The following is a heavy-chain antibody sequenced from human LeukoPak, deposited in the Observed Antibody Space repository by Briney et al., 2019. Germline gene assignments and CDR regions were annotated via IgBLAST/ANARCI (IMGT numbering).Heavy chain of an antibody. D-gene: IGHD3-9*01. CDR2: IIPILGIA. CDR1: GGTFSSYA. V-gene: IGHV1-69*04. Sequence: SVKVSCKASGGTFSSYAISWVRQAPGQGLEWMGRIIPILGIANYAQKFQGRVTITADESTSTAYIELSSLRSEDTAVYYCARDVCYEILTTYYYFDYWGQGALVTVSS. J-gene: IGHJ4*02. CDR3: ARDVCYEILTTYYYFDY.